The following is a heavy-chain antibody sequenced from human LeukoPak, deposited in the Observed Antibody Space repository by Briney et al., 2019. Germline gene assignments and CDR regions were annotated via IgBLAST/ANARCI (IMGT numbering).Heavy chain of an antibody. D-gene: IGHD3-22*01. Sequence: PGGSLRLSCAASGFTFSGSAMHWVRQAPGQGLEWMGLINPTGDSTGYAQKFQGRVTITRERSTSTDYVEVSRLRCEDTAIYYCARDNSVDDNAWWFDPWGQGTLVTVSS. J-gene: IGHJ5*02. CDR3: ARDNSVDDNAWWFDP. CDR1: GFTFSGSA. CDR2: INPTGDST. V-gene: IGHV1-46*01.